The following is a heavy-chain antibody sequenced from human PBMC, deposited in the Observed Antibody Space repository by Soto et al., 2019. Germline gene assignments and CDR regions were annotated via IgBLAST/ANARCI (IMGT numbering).Heavy chain of an antibody. CDR1: GASVSSAGFS. CDR3: ARVTFLIVGSVFSTPFDF. V-gene: IGHV4-61*03. CDR2: ISHSGTT. Sequence: SETLSLTCTVTGASVSSAGFSWSWMRQPPGKGLEWLGSISHSGTTTYYPSLKSRVNVSVDTSKNLFSLRLSSVTAADTAIYFCARVTFLIVGSVFSTPFDFWGQGTLVTVSS. J-gene: IGHJ4*02. D-gene: IGHD3-3*01.